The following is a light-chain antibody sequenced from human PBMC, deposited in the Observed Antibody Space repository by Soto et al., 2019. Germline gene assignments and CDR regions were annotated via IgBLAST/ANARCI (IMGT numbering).Light chain of an antibody. J-gene: IGKJ1*01. CDR3: EQYGGSPRT. V-gene: IGKV3-20*01. CDR2: GAS. Sequence: EIVLTQSPGTLSLSPGERATLSCRASQSVSSSYLAWYQQKPGQGPRLLIYGASSRATGIPDRFSGSGSGTDFTLTISRLEPEDFAVYYCEQYGGSPRTFGQGTKVEIK. CDR1: QSVSSSY.